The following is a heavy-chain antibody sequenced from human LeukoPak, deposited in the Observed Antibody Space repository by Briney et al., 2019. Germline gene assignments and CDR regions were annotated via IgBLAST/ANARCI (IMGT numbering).Heavy chain of an antibody. CDR3: ARVNPLLAPGAFDI. V-gene: IGHV3-7*01. D-gene: IGHD2-15*01. CDR2: IKQDGSEK. Sequence: PGGSLRLSCAASGFIFNNYWMTWVRQAPGKGLARVANIKQDGSEKYYADSVKGRFTISRDNVKNLVSLQMSSLRGEDTAVYFCARVNPLLAPGAFDIWGQGTMVAVSS. J-gene: IGHJ3*02. CDR1: GFIFNNYW.